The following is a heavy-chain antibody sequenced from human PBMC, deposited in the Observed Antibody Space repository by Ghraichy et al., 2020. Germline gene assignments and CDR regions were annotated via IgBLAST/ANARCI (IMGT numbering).Heavy chain of an antibody. CDR2: IKVDGSEK. CDR1: GFSSRSYW. V-gene: IGHV3-7*01. CDR3: ARESVAGGTYYYYYMDV. J-gene: IGHJ6*03. Sequence: GESLNISCEVSGFSSRSYWMSWVRQAPGKGLEWVAKIKVDGSEKYYVDSVKGRFTISRDNAKNSLFLQMNSLRADDTAVYYCARESVAGGTYYYYYMDVWGKGTTVTVSS. D-gene: IGHD6-19*01.